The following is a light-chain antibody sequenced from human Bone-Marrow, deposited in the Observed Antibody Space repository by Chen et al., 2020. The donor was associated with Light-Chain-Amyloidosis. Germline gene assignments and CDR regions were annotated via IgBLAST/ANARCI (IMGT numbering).Light chain of an antibody. CDR1: DLPTKY. Sequence: SYELTPPPSLSVSPGQTARITCSGDDLPTKYAYWYQQKPGQAPVLVIHRDTERPSGISERFSGSSSGTTATLTISGVQAEDEADYHCQSAESSGTYEVIFGGGTKLTVL. CDR2: RDT. V-gene: IGLV3-25*03. J-gene: IGLJ2*01. CDR3: QSAESSGTYEVI.